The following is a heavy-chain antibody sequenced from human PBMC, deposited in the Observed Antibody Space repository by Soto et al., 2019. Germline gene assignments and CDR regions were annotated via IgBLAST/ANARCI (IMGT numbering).Heavy chain of an antibody. Sequence: PGGSLRLSCAASGFTFSSYGMHWVRQAPGKGLEWVAVISYDGSNKYYADSVKGRFTISRDNSKNTLYLQMNSLRAEDTAEYYCAKGIGYCSSTSCYLGFGVGYWGQGTLVTVSS. J-gene: IGHJ4*02. V-gene: IGHV3-30*18. CDR3: AKGIGYCSSTSCYLGFGVGY. CDR2: ISYDGSNK. D-gene: IGHD2-2*01. CDR1: GFTFSSYG.